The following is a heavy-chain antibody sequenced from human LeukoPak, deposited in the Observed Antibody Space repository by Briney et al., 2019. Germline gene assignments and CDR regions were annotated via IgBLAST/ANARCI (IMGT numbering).Heavy chain of an antibody. CDR2: IKRDGTTT. D-gene: IGHD3-10*01. CDR1: GFTLSDYW. Sequence: GGSLRLSCVATGFTLSDYWVHWVRQAPGKGLVWVSRIKRDGTTTNYADSVKGRFTISRDNSKNTLYLQMNSLRSEDTAVYYCARVFTMVRGVIGYWGQGTLVTVSS. J-gene: IGHJ4*02. CDR3: ARVFTMVRGVIGY. V-gene: IGHV3-74*01.